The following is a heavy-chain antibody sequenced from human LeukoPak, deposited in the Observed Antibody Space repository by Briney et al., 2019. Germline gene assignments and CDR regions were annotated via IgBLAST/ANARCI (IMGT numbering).Heavy chain of an antibody. J-gene: IGHJ4*02. Sequence: SETLSLTCTVSGGSISSYYWSWIRQPPGKGLEWIGYIYYSGSTNYNPSLKSRVTISVDASKNQFSLKLSSVTAADTAVYYCARVWGYFYGSGSYCFDYWGQGTPVTVSS. CDR2: IYYSGST. D-gene: IGHD3-10*01. CDR3: ARVWGYFYGSGSYCFDY. CDR1: GGSISSYY. V-gene: IGHV4-59*01.